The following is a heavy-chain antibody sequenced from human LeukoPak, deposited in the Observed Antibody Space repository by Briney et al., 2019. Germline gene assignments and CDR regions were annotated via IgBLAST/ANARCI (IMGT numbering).Heavy chain of an antibody. CDR1: GYTFTSYA. Sequence: GASVKVSCKASGYTFTSYAMNWVRQAPGQGLEWMGWINTDTGSPTYAQGFTGRFVFSLDTSVSTAYLQISSLKAEDTALYYCARGGYCSGGSCSDYWGQGTLVTVSS. V-gene: IGHV7-4-1*02. J-gene: IGHJ4*02. CDR2: INTDTGSP. CDR3: ARGGYCSGGSCSDY. D-gene: IGHD2-15*01.